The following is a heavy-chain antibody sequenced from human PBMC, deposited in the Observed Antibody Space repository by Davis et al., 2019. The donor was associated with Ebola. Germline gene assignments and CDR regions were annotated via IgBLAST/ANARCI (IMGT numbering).Heavy chain of an antibody. V-gene: IGHV1-8*01. D-gene: IGHD1-7*01. Sequence: ASVKVSCKASGYTFTSYDINWVRQATGQGLEWMRWMNPNSGNTGYAQKFQGRVTMTTDTSTSTAYMELRSLRSDDTAVYYCARESPRWNYELYYYYGMDVWGQGTTVTVSS. CDR1: GYTFTSYD. CDR2: MNPNSGNT. J-gene: IGHJ6*02. CDR3: ARESPRWNYELYYYYGMDV.